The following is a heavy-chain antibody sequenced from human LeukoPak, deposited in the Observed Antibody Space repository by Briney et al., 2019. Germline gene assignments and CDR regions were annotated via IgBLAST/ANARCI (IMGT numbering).Heavy chain of an antibody. Sequence: PSETLSLTCTASGGSISSYYWSWIRQPPGKGLEWIGYIYYSGSTNYNPSLKSRVTISVDTSKNQFSLKLSSVTAADTAVYYCARGDTVAARPGRFDYWGQGTLVTVSS. V-gene: IGHV4-59*01. CDR2: IYYSGST. J-gene: IGHJ4*02. CDR1: GGSISSYY. CDR3: ARGDTVAARPGRFDY. D-gene: IGHD6-6*01.